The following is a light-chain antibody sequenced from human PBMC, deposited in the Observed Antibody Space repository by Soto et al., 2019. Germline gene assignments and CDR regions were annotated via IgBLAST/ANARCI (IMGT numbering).Light chain of an antibody. CDR1: QGVXSN. V-gene: IGKV3D-15*01. J-gene: IGKJ1*01. CDR3: QQHKNGPWT. CDR2: FTS. Sequence: IVMTQSPATLSVSPGERATLSCRASQGVXSNFGWYRPKPGQAPRLLXVFTSTMATGSPARLSGSGSGTEFTLTISSLQSEYFALYYCQQHKNGPWTFGQGTKVDIK.